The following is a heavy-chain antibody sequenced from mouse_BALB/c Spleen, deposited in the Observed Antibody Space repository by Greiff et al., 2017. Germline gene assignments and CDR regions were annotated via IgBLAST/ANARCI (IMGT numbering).Heavy chain of an antibody. D-gene: IGHD2-1*01. J-gene: IGHJ4*01. V-gene: IGHV3-2*02. Sequence: EVKLMESGPGLVKPSQSLSLTCTVTGYSITSDYAWNWIRQFPGNKLEWMGYISYSGSTSYNPSLKSRISITRDTSKNQFFLQLNSVTTEDTATYYCARDRFYYSYAMDYWGQGTSVTVSS. CDR2: ISYSGST. CDR3: ARDRFYYSYAMDY. CDR1: GYSITSDYA.